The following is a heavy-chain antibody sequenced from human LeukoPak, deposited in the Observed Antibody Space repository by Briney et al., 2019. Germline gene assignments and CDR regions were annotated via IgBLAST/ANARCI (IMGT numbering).Heavy chain of an antibody. CDR1: GFTFSSYE. CDR2: ISSSGSTI. Sequence: PGGSLRLSCAASGFTFSSYEMNWVRQAPGKGLEWVSYISSSGSTIYYADSVKGRFTIPRDNAKNSLYLQMNSLRAEDTAVYYCARGQEQLARFLDYWGQGTLVTVSS. CDR3: ARGQEQLARFLDY. J-gene: IGHJ4*02. V-gene: IGHV3-48*03. D-gene: IGHD6-6*01.